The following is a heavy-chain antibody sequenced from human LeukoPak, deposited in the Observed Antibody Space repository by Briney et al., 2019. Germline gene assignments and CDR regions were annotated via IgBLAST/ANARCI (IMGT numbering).Heavy chain of an antibody. J-gene: IGHJ6*02. D-gene: IGHD2-21*01. CDR3: ARDYSYAMDV. Sequence: GGSLRLSCAASGFIFSSYSMNWVRQAPGKGLEWVSSISSSSYIFYADSVKGRFTISRDNAKNSLYLQMNSLRAEDTAVYYCARDYSYAMDVWGQGTTVTVSS. CDR1: GFIFSSYS. CDR2: ISSSSYI. V-gene: IGHV3-21*01.